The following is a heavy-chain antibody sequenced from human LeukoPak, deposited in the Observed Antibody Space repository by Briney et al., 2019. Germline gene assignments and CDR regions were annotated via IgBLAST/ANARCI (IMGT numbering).Heavy chain of an antibody. V-gene: IGHV3-21*01. D-gene: IGHD6-6*01. CDR3: ASGIAARPDWFDP. CDR1: GFTFSSYA. J-gene: IGHJ5*02. Sequence: GGSLRLSCAASGFTFSSYAVTWVRQAPGKGLEWVSFISSSSSYIYYADSVKGRFTISRDNAKNSLYLQMNSLRAEDTAVYYCASGIAARPDWFDPWGQGTRVTVSS. CDR2: ISSSSSYI.